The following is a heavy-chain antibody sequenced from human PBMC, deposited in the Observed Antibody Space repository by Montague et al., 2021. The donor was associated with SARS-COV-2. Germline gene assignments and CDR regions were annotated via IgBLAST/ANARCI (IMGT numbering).Heavy chain of an antibody. V-gene: IGHV1-18*01. J-gene: IGHJ5*02. Sequence: LVKVSCKASGYRFTSYGISWVRQAPGQGLEWMGWISTYNGNTKYAQTFQGRLTMTTATSTTTAYMELKYLIPDDTAVYFCARAAGHDFWSDYYLNWFDPWGQETLVTVSS. D-gene: IGHD3-3*01. CDR2: ISTYNGNT. CDR1: GYRFTSYG. CDR3: ARAAGHDFWSDYYLNWFDP.